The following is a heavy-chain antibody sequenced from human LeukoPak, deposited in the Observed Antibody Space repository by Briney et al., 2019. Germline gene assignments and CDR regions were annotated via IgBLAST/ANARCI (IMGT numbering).Heavy chain of an antibody. J-gene: IGHJ4*02. CDR3: ARAYSGYDSRLLFDY. Sequence: PSQTLSLTCTVSGGSISSGGYYWSWIRQHPGKGLEWVRYIYYSGSTYCNPSLSESTYYNPSLKSRVIISEDMSKNQFSLKLSSVTAADTAVYYCARAYSGYDSRLLFDYWGQGTLVTVSS. D-gene: IGHD5-12*01. CDR2: IYYSGST. CDR1: GGSISSGGYY. V-gene: IGHV4-31*03.